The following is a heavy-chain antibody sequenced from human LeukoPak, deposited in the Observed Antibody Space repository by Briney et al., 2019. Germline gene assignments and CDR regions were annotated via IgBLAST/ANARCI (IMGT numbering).Heavy chain of an antibody. CDR2: IYYSGST. J-gene: IGHJ4*02. Sequence: PSETLSLTCAVYGGSFSGYYWSWIRQPPGKGLEWIGYIYYSGSTYYNPSLKSRVTISVDTSKNQFSLKLSSVTAADTAVYYCASSGLKLGTEYYFDYWGQGTLVTVSS. CDR3: ASSGLKLGTEYYFDY. CDR1: GGSFSGYY. D-gene: IGHD1-14*01. V-gene: IGHV4-34*09.